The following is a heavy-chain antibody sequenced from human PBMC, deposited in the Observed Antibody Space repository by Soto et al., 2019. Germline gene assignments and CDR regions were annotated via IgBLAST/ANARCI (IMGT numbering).Heavy chain of an antibody. Sequence: GGSLRLSCAASGFTFSSYWMHWVRQAPGKGLVWVSRINSDGSSTSYADSVKGRFTISRDNAKNTLYLQMNSLRAEDTAVYYCATGPSSSCVSYYYYGMDVWGQGTTVTVSS. CDR1: GFTFSSYW. J-gene: IGHJ6*02. CDR3: ATGPSSSCVSYYYYGMDV. CDR2: INSDGSST. V-gene: IGHV3-74*01. D-gene: IGHD6-13*01.